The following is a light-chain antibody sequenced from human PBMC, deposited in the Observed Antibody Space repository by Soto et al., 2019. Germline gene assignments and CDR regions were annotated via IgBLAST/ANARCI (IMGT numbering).Light chain of an antibody. CDR1: QSVTTK. CDR3: HQYNTWPPGCL. Sequence: EIVMTQSPAILSLSPGETATLSCRASQSVTTKLAWYQQRPGQTPRLLIYNASTRATAVPARVSGGGSVTEFSLTIRSLESDDFGVYFCHQYNTWPPGCLFGPGNKVDI. V-gene: IGKV3-15*01. CDR2: NAS. J-gene: IGKJ3*01.